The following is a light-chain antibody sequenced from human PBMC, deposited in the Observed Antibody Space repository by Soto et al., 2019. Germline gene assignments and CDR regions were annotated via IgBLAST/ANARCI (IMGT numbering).Light chain of an antibody. CDR3: QRPYNAPPLT. Sequence: DIQLTQSPSSLAASVGDRVTITCRVRQGRSSYLNWYRQKPGKAPKLLIYSAAHLQSGVPSRFSVSRPETAVNLTISRLQPADVATYYGQRPYNAPPLTVDGGNKLEIQ. J-gene: IGKJ4*01. CDR2: SAA. V-gene: IGKV1-27*01. CDR1: QGRSSY.